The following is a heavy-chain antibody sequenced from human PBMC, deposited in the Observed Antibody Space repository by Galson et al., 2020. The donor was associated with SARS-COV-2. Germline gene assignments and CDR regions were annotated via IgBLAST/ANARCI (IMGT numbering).Heavy chain of an antibody. CDR3: VRQQMQLAYDH. Sequence: GESLKISCKASGYSFTTYWIGWVRQMPGKGLEWMGIVYPGDSDTRYSPSFQGQVTISADKAISTAYLQWSSLKASDTAMYYCVRQQMQLAYDHWGQGTLVTVSS. J-gene: IGHJ4*02. V-gene: IGHV5-51*01. D-gene: IGHD6-13*01. CDR2: VYPGDSDT. CDR1: GYSFTTYW.